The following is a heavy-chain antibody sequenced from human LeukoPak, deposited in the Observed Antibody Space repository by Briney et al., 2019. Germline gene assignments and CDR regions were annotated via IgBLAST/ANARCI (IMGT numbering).Heavy chain of an antibody. J-gene: IGHJ4*02. Sequence: GGSLRLSCAASGFTFSSYSMNWVRQAPGKGLEWVSSISSSSSYIYYADSVKGRFTISRDNAKNSLCLQMNSLRAEDTAVYYCARDRIAVAYFDYRGQGTLVTVSS. CDR3: ARDRIAVAYFDY. CDR2: ISSSSSYI. CDR1: GFTFSSYS. V-gene: IGHV3-21*01. D-gene: IGHD6-19*01.